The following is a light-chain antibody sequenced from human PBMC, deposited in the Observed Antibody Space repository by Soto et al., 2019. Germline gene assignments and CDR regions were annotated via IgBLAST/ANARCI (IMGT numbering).Light chain of an antibody. CDR1: SSDIGRYNY. CDR2: EVT. CDR3: GSFTSSSTWV. J-gene: IGLJ3*02. V-gene: IGLV2-14*01. Sequence: QSVLTQPASVSGSPGQSITISCTGTSSDIGRYNYVSWYQQHPGKAPKLMIYEVTNRPSGVSNRFSGSKSGNTASLTISWLQAEDEADYYCGSFTSSSTWVFGGGTKLTVL.